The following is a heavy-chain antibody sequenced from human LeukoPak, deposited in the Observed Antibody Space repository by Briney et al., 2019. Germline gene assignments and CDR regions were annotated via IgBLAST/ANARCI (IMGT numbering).Heavy chain of an antibody. D-gene: IGHD3-10*01. CDR3: ARADASGSYNY. J-gene: IGHJ4*02. V-gene: IGHV3-64*02. Sequence: GGSLRLSCAASGFTFSSYNMHWVRQAPGKGLEYVSAISSNGGSTYYADSVKGRFTISRDNSKDMLFLQMGSLRGEDMAVYYCARADASGSYNYWGQGTLVTVSS. CDR1: GFTFSSYN. CDR2: ISSNGGST.